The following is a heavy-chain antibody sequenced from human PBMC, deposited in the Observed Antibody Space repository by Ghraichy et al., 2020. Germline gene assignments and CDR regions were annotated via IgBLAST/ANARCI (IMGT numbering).Heavy chain of an antibody. CDR3: ARTNPGLTTALAYYYGMDI. CDR2: IYHSGTT. Sequence: ETLSLTCTVSGGSVSNGTYYWSWIRQPPGKGLEWIGYIYHSGTTNYNSSLTSRVPISVDTSKNQFSLRLTSVTAADTAVYYCARTNPGLTTALAYYYGMDIWGQGTTVTVSS. V-gene: IGHV4-61*01. CDR1: GGSVSNGTYY. D-gene: IGHD4-11*01. J-gene: IGHJ6*02.